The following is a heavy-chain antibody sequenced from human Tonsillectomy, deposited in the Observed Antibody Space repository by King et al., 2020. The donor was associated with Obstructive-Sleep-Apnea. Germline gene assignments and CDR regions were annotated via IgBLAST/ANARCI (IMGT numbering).Heavy chain of an antibody. J-gene: IGHJ4*02. CDR2: IYHSGRA. D-gene: IGHD3-10*01. CDR3: VRDVGYGSGSFYNNCYFDY. Sequence: PLQESGPGLVKPSETLSLTCSVAGYSISSGYYWGWIRQPPGKGLEWIGSIYHSGRAYYNSSLESRVTISVDTSKNQVSLKLSSVTAADTAVYYCVRDVGYGSGSFYNNCYFDYWGQGTLVTVSS. CDR1: GYSISSGYY. V-gene: IGHV4-38-2*02.